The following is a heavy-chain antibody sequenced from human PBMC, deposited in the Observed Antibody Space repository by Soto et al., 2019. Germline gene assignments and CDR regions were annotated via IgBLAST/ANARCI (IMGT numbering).Heavy chain of an antibody. CDR1: GFSLSTSGVG. CDR3: AHSLIGYYYDSSGSNWFDP. V-gene: IGHV2-5*02. CDR2: IYWDDGK. D-gene: IGHD3-22*01. J-gene: IGHJ5*02. Sequence: SGPTLVNPTQTLTLTCTFSGFSLSTSGVGVGWIRQPPGKALEWLALIYWDDGKRYSPSLKSRLTITKDTSKNQVVLTMTNMDPVDTATYYCAHSLIGYYYDSSGSNWFDPWGQGTLVTVSS.